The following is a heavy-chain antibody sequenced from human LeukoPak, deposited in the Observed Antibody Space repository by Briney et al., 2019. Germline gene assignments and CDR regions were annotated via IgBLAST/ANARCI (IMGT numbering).Heavy chain of an antibody. D-gene: IGHD2-15*01. CDR3: ARVFGGCSGGSCYWFDP. V-gene: IGHV1-2*02. CDR2: IDPSSGGT. Sequence: ASVKVSCKASAYTFTGYYIHWVRQAPGQGLEWVGWIDPSSGGTNYAQKFQGRLTMTRDTSISTAYMELSRLRSDDTAVYYCARVFGGCSGGSCYWFDPWGQGTLVTVSS. J-gene: IGHJ5*02. CDR1: AYTFTGYY.